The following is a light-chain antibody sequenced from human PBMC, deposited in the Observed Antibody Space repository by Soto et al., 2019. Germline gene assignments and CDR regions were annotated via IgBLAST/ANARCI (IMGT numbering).Light chain of an antibody. CDR1: SSDVGGYNH. J-gene: IGLJ1*01. V-gene: IGLV2-14*01. Sequence: QSALTQPASVSGSPGQSITISCSGTSSDVGGYNHVSWYQQHPGKAPKVMIYEVSNRPSGASNRFSGSKSGNTASLTISGLRAEDEADYYCISYTSSNTYVFGTGTKVTVL. CDR2: EVS. CDR3: ISYTSSNTYV.